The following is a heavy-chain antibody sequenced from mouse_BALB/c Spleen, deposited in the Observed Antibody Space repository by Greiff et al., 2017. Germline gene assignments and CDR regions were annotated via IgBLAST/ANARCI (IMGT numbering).Heavy chain of an antibody. Sequence: EVKLMESGGDLVKPGGSLKLSCAASGFAFSSYDMSWVRQTPDKRLEWVASISSGGSYTYYPDSVKGRFTISRDNAKNTLYLQMSSLKSEDTAMYYCARRGDRYDDEDAMDYWGQGTTVTVSS. D-gene: IGHD2-14*01. J-gene: IGHJ4*01. CDR3: ARRGDRYDDEDAMDY. CDR2: ISSGGSYT. V-gene: IGHV5-6*02. CDR1: GFAFSSYD.